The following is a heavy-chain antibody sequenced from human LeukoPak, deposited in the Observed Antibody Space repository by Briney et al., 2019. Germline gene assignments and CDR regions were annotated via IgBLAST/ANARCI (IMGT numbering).Heavy chain of an antibody. CDR2: IYPDESNI. D-gene: IGHD2-2*03. CDR3: ARPPSRGYSSSFEY. V-gene: IGHV5-51*01. CDR1: GYSFVTYW. Sequence: GGSLKISCKGSGYSFVTYWIAWVRQMPGKGLEWMGIIYPDESNIRYSPSFQGQVTISADKSISTAYLQWSSLKASDTAIYYCARPPSRGYSSSFEYWGQGTLVTVSS. J-gene: IGHJ4*02.